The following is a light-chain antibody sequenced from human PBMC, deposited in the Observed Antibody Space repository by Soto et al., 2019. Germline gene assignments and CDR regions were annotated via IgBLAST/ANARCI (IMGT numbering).Light chain of an antibody. CDR3: QQYNSYWT. CDR2: DAS. Sequence: SSLSASVGDRVTITCRASQSISSWLAWYQQKPGKAPKLLIYDASSLESGVPSRFSGSGSGTEFTLTISSLQPDDFATYYCQQYNSYWTFGQGTKVDIK. J-gene: IGKJ1*01. CDR1: QSISSW. V-gene: IGKV1-5*01.